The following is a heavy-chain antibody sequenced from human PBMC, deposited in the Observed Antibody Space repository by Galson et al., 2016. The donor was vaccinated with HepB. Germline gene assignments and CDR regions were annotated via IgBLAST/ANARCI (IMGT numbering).Heavy chain of an antibody. D-gene: IGHD6-13*01. CDR3: ARGDTSSWHNWFDP. V-gene: IGHV4-31*03. CDR2: IYYSGST. CDR1: GGSISSGGYY. Sequence: LSLTCTVSGGSISSGGYYWSWIRQHPGKGLEWIGYIYYSGSTYYNPSLKSRVTISVDTSKNQFSLKLSSVTAADTAVYYCARGDTSSWHNWFDPWGQGTLVTVSP. J-gene: IGHJ5*02.